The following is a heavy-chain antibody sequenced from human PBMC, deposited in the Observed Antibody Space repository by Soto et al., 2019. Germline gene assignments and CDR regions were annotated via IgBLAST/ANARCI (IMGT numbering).Heavy chain of an antibody. D-gene: IGHD2-21*01. CDR3: ASQLFHVLMPTAPGGGYFDN. J-gene: IGHJ4*02. Sequence: QVHIVQSGAEVKKPGASVKVSCKTSGYTFTSYSIHWVRQAPGHRPEWLGRIPPADGKTIYSQMFQGRVTVTRDISATTGYMELSSLRSEDTAVYYCASQLFHVLMPTAPGGGYFDNWGQGSLVTVSS. CDR1: GYTFTSYS. V-gene: IGHV1-3*01. CDR2: IPPADGKT.